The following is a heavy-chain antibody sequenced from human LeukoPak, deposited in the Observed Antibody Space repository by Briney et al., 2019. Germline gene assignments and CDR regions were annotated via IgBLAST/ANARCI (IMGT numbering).Heavy chain of an antibody. CDR3: ARVLGYCSSTSCSHNWFDP. D-gene: IGHD2-2*01. CDR2: INPNSGGT. Sequence: ASVKVSCKASGYTFTGYYMHWVRQAPGQGLEWMGWINPNSGGTNYAQKFQGRVTMTRDTSISTAYMELSSLRSEDTAVYYCARVLGYCSSTSCSHNWFDPWGQGTLVTVSS. J-gene: IGHJ5*02. CDR1: GYTFTGYY. V-gene: IGHV1-2*02.